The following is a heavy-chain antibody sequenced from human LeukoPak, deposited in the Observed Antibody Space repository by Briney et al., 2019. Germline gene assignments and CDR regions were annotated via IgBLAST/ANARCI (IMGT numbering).Heavy chain of an antibody. CDR2: ISWNSGSI. Sequence: PGRSLRLSCAASGFTFDDYAMHWVRQAPGKGLEWVSGISWNSGSIGYADSVKGRFTISRDNAKNSLYLQMNSLRAEDTALYYCAGQLYGSGSPYDYWGQGTLVTVSS. V-gene: IGHV3-9*01. CDR3: AGQLYGSGSPYDY. J-gene: IGHJ4*02. CDR1: GFTFDDYA. D-gene: IGHD3-10*01.